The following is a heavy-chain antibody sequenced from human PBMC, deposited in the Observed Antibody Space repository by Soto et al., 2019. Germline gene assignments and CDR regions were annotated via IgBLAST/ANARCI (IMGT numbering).Heavy chain of an antibody. Sequence: GGSLRLSCAASGFTFPDYWMSWVRQAPGKGLEWVANIKLDGSEEYYVDSVKGRFTISRDNAKNSLSLQMNSLRAEDTAVYYCAGYYCSGATCLFDYWGQGTLVTVSS. CDR3: AGYYCSGATCLFDY. CDR2: IKLDGSEE. D-gene: IGHD2-15*01. V-gene: IGHV3-7*01. J-gene: IGHJ4*02. CDR1: GFTFPDYW.